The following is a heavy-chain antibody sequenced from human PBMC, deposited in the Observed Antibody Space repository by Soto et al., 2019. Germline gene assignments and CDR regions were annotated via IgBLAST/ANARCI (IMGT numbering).Heavy chain of an antibody. J-gene: IGHJ4*02. CDR2: IYPGDSDT. CDR3: VKGGYDIGSIFDY. D-gene: IGHD3-9*01. CDR1: GYSFTNYW. V-gene: IGHV5-51*01. Sequence: GESLKISCKGSGYSFTNYWVGWVRQMPGKGLEWMGIIYPGDSDTRYSPSFRGQVTISADKSISTAYLQWSSLKAPDTAMYYCVKGGYDIGSIFDYWGQGTLVTVSS.